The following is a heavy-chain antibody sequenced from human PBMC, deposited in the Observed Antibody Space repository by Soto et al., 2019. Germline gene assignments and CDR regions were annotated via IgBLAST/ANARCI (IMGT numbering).Heavy chain of an antibody. D-gene: IGHD3-9*01. CDR1: GGSFSGYY. V-gene: IGHV4-34*01. J-gene: IGHJ2*01. CDR2: INDRGSI. CDR3: ARESHDILTGPPWVWYFDL. Sequence: QVQLQQWGAGPLRPLETLSLTCGVSGGSFSGYYWAWIRQSPGKGLEWIGEINDRGSINYNPSLNSRVSISVYTSKNHYSLNLRSVTAADTAVYYCARESHDILTGPPWVWYFDLWGRGTLVTVSS.